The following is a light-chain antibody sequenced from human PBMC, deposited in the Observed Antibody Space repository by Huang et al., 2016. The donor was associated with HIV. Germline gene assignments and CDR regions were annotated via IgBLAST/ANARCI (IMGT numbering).Light chain of an antibody. Sequence: EIVMTQSPATLSVSPGERITLSCRASESISNNLAGYQQRPGQAPRRRIYGASTRATGVTARVTGSGSGTDFTLTISSLQSEDSAVYYCHQYDNWPPFTFGQGTKLEIK. J-gene: IGKJ2*01. CDR2: GAS. CDR1: ESISNN. V-gene: IGKV3-15*01. CDR3: HQYDNWPPFT.